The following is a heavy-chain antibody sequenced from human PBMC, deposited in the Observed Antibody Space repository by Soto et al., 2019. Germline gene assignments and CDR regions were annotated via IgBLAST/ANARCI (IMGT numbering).Heavy chain of an antibody. CDR1: GFSLSTSGMC. V-gene: IGHV2-70*01. J-gene: IGHJ3*02. Sequence: GSGRTLVNPTQTLTLTCTFSGFSLSTSGMCVSWIRQPPGKALEWLALIDWDDDKYYSTSLKTRLTISKDTSKNQVVLTMTNMDPVDTATYHCARIRYYDSSGYYRIDAFDIWGQGTMVTVSS. CDR2: IDWDDDK. D-gene: IGHD3-22*01. CDR3: ARIRYYDSSGYYRIDAFDI.